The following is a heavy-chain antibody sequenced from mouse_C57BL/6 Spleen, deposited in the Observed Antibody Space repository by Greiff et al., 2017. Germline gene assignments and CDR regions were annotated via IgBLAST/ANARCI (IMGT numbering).Heavy chain of an antibody. CDR3: ARYDYDEGYYFDY. Sequence: EVQLVESGGDLVKPGGSLKLSCAASGFTFSSYGMSWVRQTPDKRLEWVATISSGGSYTYYPDSVKGRFTISRDNAKNTLYLQMSSLKSEDTAMYYCARYDYDEGYYFDYWGQGTTLTVSS. V-gene: IGHV5-6*01. CDR1: GFTFSSYG. D-gene: IGHD2-4*01. J-gene: IGHJ2*01. CDR2: ISSGGSYT.